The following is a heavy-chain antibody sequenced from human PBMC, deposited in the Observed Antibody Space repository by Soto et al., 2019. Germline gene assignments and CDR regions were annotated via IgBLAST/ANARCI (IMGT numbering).Heavy chain of an antibody. V-gene: IGHV1-18*01. CDR3: ATWSSSWAYYFDY. CDR2: ISAYNGNT. CDR1: GYTFASYA. D-gene: IGHD6-13*01. J-gene: IGHJ4*02. Sequence: ASVKVSCKASGYTFASYAISWMRQAPGQGLEWMGWISAYNGNTNYAQKLQGRVTMTTDTSTSTAYMELRSLRSDDTAVYYCATWSSSWAYYFDYWGQGTLVTVSS.